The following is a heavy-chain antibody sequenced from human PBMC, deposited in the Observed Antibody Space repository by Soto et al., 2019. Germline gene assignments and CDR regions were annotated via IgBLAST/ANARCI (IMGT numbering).Heavy chain of an antibody. CDR1: GDSISSGDYY. CDR2: IYYSGST. Sequence: QVQLQESGPGLVKPSQTLSLTCTVSGDSISSGDYYWSWIRQPPGKGLEWIGYIYYSGSTYYNPYLKSRVTISVDTSKHQFSLKLSSVTAADTAVYYCARGDYYDSSGYFPGGMDVWGQGTTVTVSS. D-gene: IGHD3-22*01. V-gene: IGHV4-30-4*01. J-gene: IGHJ6*02. CDR3: ARGDYYDSSGYFPGGMDV.